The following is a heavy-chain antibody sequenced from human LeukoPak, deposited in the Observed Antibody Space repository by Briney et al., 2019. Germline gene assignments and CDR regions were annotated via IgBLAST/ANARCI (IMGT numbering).Heavy chain of an antibody. CDR1: GFTFSAYA. D-gene: IGHD3-10*01. CDR2: RGNDNKP. V-gene: IGHV3-23*01. J-gene: IGHJ4*02. Sequence: GGSLRLSCEASGFTFSAYAMTWVRQAPGKGLEWVSSRGNDNKPHYSESVKGRFAISRDNSKNTLYFQMDSLRAEDTAVYYCAKNPFVGYGSDYFDDWGQGTLVTV. CDR3: AKNPFVGYGSDYFDD.